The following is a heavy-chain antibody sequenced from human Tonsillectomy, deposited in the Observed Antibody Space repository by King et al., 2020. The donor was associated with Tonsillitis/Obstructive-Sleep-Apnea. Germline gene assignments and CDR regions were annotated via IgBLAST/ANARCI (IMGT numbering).Heavy chain of an antibody. J-gene: IGHJ5*02. Sequence: VQLVQSGAEVKKPGASVKVSCKASGYTFTSYYMHWVRQAPGQGLEWMGIINPSGGSTSYAQKFQGRVTMTRDTSTSTVYMELSSLRSEDTAVYYCAREESGSVATSPLNCFGPWGQGTLVTVS. CDR3: AREESGSVATSPLNCFGP. D-gene: IGHD5-12*01. CDR2: INPSGGST. V-gene: IGHV1-46*01. CDR1: GYTFTSYY.